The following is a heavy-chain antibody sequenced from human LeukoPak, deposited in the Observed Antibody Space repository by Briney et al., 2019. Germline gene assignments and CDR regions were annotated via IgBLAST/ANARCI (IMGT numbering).Heavy chain of an antibody. V-gene: IGHV3-30-3*01. Sequence: GGSLRLSCAASGFTFSSYAMHWVRQAPGKGLEWVAVISYDGSNKYYADSVKGRFTISRDNAKNSLYLQMNSLRAEDTAVYYCARLTGITMTDYWGQGTLVTVSS. J-gene: IGHJ4*02. CDR2: ISYDGSNK. CDR3: ARLTGITMTDY. D-gene: IGHD3-22*01. CDR1: GFTFSSYA.